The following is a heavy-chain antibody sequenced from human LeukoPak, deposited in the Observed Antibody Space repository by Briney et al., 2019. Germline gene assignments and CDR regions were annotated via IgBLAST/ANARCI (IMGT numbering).Heavy chain of an antibody. D-gene: IGHD3-22*01. CDR3: AKRGHHDSSNSYAPFDY. Sequence: PGGSLRLSCAASGFTFSSYAISWVRQAPGKGLEWVSAMSGSGANTHYADSVKGRFTIFRDSSQNTLYLQMNSLRAEDTAVYYCAKRGHHDSSNSYAPFDYWGQGTLVTVSS. V-gene: IGHV3-23*01. J-gene: IGHJ4*02. CDR1: GFTFSSYA. CDR2: MSGSGANT.